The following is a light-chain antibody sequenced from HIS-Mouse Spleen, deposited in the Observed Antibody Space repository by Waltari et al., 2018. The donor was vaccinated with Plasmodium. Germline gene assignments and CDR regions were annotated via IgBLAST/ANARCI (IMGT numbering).Light chain of an antibody. V-gene: IGKV3D-7*01. Sequence: EIVMTQSPATLPLYRGEIATLSCRASQSVSSSYLSWYQQKPGQAPRLLIYGASTRATGIPARFSGSGSGTDFTLTISSLQPEDFAVYYCQQDYNLPYTFGQGTKLEIK. CDR3: QQDYNLPYT. CDR2: GAS. CDR1: QSVSSSY. J-gene: IGKJ2*01.